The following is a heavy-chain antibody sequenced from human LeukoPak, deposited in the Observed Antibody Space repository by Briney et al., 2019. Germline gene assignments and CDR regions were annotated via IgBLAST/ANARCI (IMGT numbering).Heavy chain of an antibody. D-gene: IGHD3-22*01. J-gene: IGHJ4*02. CDR2: IYYSGST. V-gene: IGHV4-59*08. CDR1: GGSISNYY. Sequence: PSETLSLTCTVSGGSISNYYWSWIRQPPGKGLEWIGYIYYSGSTNYNPSLKSRVTISVDASKDQFSLKLSSVTAADTAVYYCARHPYYYDSSGYYDYWGQGTLVTVSS. CDR3: ARHPYYYDSSGYYDY.